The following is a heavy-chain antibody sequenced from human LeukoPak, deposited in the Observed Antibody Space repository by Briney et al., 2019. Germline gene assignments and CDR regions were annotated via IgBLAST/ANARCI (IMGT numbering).Heavy chain of an antibody. CDR3: ARKDYGSGSYYYFDY. V-gene: IGHV1-18*01. D-gene: IGHD3-10*01. J-gene: IGHJ4*02. CDR1: GYTFTSYG. Sequence: ASVKVSYKPSGYTFTSYGISLVRQAPRQGLEWMGLISAYNGNTNYAQKLQGRVTMTTDTSTSTAYTELRSLRSDDTAVYYCARKDYGSGSYYYFDYWGQGTLVTVSS. CDR2: ISAYNGNT.